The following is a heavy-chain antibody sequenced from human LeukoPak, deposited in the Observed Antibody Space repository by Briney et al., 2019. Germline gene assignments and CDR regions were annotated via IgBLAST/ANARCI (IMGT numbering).Heavy chain of an antibody. CDR2: IGSSGGGI. Sequence: GGSLRLSCAASGFTFSTYTMCWVRHHPGKRLEWVSIIGSSGGGIHYADSVKGRFTISRDNSKNALYLQMNSLRVEDTAVYYCAIDPNWGTHSWGQGVLVTVSS. CDR1: GFTFSTYT. J-gene: IGHJ4*02. D-gene: IGHD7-27*01. V-gene: IGHV3-23*01. CDR3: AIDPNWGTHS.